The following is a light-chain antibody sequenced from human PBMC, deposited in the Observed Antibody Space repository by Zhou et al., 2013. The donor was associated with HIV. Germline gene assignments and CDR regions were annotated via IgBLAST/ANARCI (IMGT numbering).Light chain of an antibody. CDR3: QQSYSVPPT. CDR1: QGISKW. Sequence: DIQMTQSPSSVSASVGDRITITCRASQGISKWLAWYQQKPGKAPKRLIFAASSLQSGVPSRFSGSGSGTEFTLTINSLQPEDFATYFCQQSYSVPPTFGQGTKLEI. J-gene: IGKJ2*01. CDR2: AAS. V-gene: IGKV1-12*01.